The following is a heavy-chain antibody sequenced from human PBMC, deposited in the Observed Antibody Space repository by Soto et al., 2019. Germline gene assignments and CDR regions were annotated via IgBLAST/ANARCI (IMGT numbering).Heavy chain of an antibody. J-gene: IGHJ3*02. D-gene: IGHD2-2*03. V-gene: IGHV1-2*04. CDR1: GYTFTGYY. CDR3: ARGLGIVVVPAAIDAFDI. CDR2: INPNSGGT. Sequence: ASVKVSCKASGYTFTGYYMHWVRQAPGQGLEWMGWINPNSGGTNYAQKFQGWVTMTRDTSISTAYMELSRLRSDDTAVYYCARGLGIVVVPAAIDAFDIWGQGTMVTGSS.